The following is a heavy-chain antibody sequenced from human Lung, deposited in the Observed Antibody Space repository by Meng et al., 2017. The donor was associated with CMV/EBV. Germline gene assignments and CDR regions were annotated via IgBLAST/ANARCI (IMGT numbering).Heavy chain of an antibody. J-gene: IGHJ6*02. CDR3: ARFSATGAYYYGMDV. D-gene: IGHD1-1*01. Sequence: SETLSLXXTVSGASISSYYWSWIRQPPGRGLEYMGFIYYSGSTNYNPSLRRPVIISIDTSKNPFSLKLSSVTTADTAVYYCARFSATGAYYYGMDVWGQGTTVTVSS. CDR2: IYYSGST. CDR1: GASISSYY. V-gene: IGHV4-59*01.